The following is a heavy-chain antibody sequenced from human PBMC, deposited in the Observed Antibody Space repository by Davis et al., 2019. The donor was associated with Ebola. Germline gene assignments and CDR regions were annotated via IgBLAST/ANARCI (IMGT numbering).Heavy chain of an antibody. CDR2: IYSGGST. CDR1: GFTFRSYA. V-gene: IGHV3-23*03. Sequence: GESLKISCAASGFTFRSYAMSWVRQAPGKGLEWVSVIYSGGSTYYADSVKGRFTISRDNSKNTLYLQMSSLRAGDTAVYYCAKLARAYHWFYFDYWGRGTLVTVSS. D-gene: IGHD2-21*01. J-gene: IGHJ4*02. CDR3: AKLARAYHWFYFDY.